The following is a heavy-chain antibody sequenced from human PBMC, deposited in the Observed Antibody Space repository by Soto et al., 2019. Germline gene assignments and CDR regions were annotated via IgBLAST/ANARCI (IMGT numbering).Heavy chain of an antibody. CDR1: GFTISSYG. Sequence: GRPLRLSCAASGFTISSYGMHWVRQALGKGLEWLAVISYDGSNKYYADSVKGRFTISRDNSKNTLYLQMNSLRAEDTAVYYCAKDLVGATAIGPWYYYYGMDVWGQGTTVTVSS. D-gene: IGHD1-26*01. J-gene: IGHJ6*02. CDR3: AKDLVGATAIGPWYYYYGMDV. CDR2: ISYDGSNK. V-gene: IGHV3-30*18.